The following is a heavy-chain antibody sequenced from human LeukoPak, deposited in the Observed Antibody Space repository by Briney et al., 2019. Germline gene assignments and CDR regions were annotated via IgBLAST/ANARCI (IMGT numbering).Heavy chain of an antibody. Sequence: RPSETLSLTCAVYGGSFSGYYWSWIRQPPGKGLEWIGEINHSGSTNYNPSLKSRVTISVDTSKNQFSLKLSSVTAADTAVYYCARGDDSSGYYFVYWGQGTMVTVSS. CDR2: INHSGST. J-gene: IGHJ4*02. D-gene: IGHD3-22*01. V-gene: IGHV4-34*01. CDR3: ARGDDSSGYYFVY. CDR1: GGSFSGYY.